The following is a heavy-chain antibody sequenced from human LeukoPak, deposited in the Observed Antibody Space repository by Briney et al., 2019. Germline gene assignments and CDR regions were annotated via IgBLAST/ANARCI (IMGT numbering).Heavy chain of an antibody. V-gene: IGHV3-48*01. D-gene: IGHD3-3*01. CDR3: ARDHPRVDDFWSGYPDAFDI. CDR2: ISSSSSTI. Sequence: PGGSLRLSCAASGFTFSSYSMNWVRQAPGKGLEWVSYISSSSSTIYYADSVKGRFTISRDNAKNSLYLQMNSLRAEDTAVYYCARDHPRVDDFWSGYPDAFDIWGQGTMVTVS. J-gene: IGHJ3*02. CDR1: GFTFSSYS.